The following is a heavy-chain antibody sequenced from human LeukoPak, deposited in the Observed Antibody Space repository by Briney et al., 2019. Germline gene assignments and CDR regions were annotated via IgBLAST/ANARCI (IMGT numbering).Heavy chain of an antibody. CDR3: ARGHGGYCSSTSCSPTGYYFDY. Sequence: PSETLSLTCAVYGGSFSGYYWSWIRQPPGKGLEWIGEINHSGSTNYNPSLKSRVTISEDTSKNQFSLKLSSVTAADTAVYYCARGHGGYCSSTSCSPTGYYFDYWGQGTLVTVSS. J-gene: IGHJ4*02. D-gene: IGHD2-2*01. CDR2: INHSGST. CDR1: GGSFSGYY. V-gene: IGHV4-34*01.